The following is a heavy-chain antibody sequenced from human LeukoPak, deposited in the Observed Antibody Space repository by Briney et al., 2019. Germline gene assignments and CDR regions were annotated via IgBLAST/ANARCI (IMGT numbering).Heavy chain of an antibody. D-gene: IGHD6-13*01. CDR2: IYYSGST. V-gene: IGHV4-39*01. Sequence: SETLSLTCTVSGGSISSSSYYWGWIRQPPGKGLEWIGSIYYSGSTYYNPSLKSRVTISVDTSKNQFSLKLSSVTAADTAVYYCARIRYTSSSYHFDYWGQGTLVTVSS. J-gene: IGHJ4*02. CDR1: GGSISSSSYY. CDR3: ARIRYTSSSYHFDY.